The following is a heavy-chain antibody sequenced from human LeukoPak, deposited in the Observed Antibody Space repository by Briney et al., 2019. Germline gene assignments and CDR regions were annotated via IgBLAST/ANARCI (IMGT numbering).Heavy chain of an antibody. CDR2: ITAYNVNT. J-gene: IGHJ4*02. V-gene: IGHV1-18*01. CDR3: ARGAGDGDSGLLDY. Sequence: ASVKVSCKASGYTFTSYGISWVRQAPGQGREWMGGITAYNVNTNYAQKLQGRVTMTTDTSTSTAYMELRSLRSDDTAVYYCARGAGDGDSGLLDYWGQGTLVTVSS. CDR1: GYTFTSYG. D-gene: IGHD4-17*01.